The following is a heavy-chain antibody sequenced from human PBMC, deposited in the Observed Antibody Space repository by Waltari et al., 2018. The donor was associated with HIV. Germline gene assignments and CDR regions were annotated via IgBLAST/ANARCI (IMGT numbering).Heavy chain of an antibody. Sequence: QVQLVESGGGVVQPGGSLRLSCAASGFTFSSYGMHWVRQAPGKGLEWVAFIRYDGSNKYYADSVKGRFTISRDNSKNTLYLQMNSLRAEDTAVYYCAKDHRITMIVDYWGQGTLVTVSS. CDR1: GFTFSSYG. D-gene: IGHD3-22*01. CDR2: IRYDGSNK. CDR3: AKDHRITMIVDY. J-gene: IGHJ4*02. V-gene: IGHV3-30*02.